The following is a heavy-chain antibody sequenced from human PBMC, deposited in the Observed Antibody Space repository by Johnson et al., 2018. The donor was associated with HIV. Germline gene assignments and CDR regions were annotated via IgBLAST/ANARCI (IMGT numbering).Heavy chain of an antibody. J-gene: IGHJ3*02. CDR3: ASPERPTGTQEEAFDI. D-gene: IGHD1-1*01. V-gene: IGHV3-30-3*01. CDR1: GFTFSNYA. Sequence: QVQLVESGGGVVRPGGSLRLSCAASGFTFSNYAVHWVRQAPGTGLEWVALISYDGGIKHYADSVKGRFTISRDTSKNTLYLQMNSLRAEDTAVYYCASPERPTGTQEEAFDIWGQGTMVIVSS. CDR2: ISYDGGIK.